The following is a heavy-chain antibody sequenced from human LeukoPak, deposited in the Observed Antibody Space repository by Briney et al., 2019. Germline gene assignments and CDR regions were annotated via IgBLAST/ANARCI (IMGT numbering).Heavy chain of an antibody. Sequence: AGGSLRLSCAASGFTFSSYGMHWVRQAPGKGLEWVAVIWYDGSNKYYADSVKGRFTISRDNSKNTLYLQMNSLRAEDTAVYYCAKDPRGPYDFWSGWGQGTLVTVSS. CDR3: AKDPRGPYDFWSG. J-gene: IGHJ4*02. D-gene: IGHD3-3*01. V-gene: IGHV3-33*06. CDR1: GFTFSSYG. CDR2: IWYDGSNK.